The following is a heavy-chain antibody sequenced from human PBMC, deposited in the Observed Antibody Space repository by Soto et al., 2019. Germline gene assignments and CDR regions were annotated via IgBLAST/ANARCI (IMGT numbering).Heavy chain of an antibody. Sequence: ASVEVSCKASGGTFSSYAISWVRQAPGQGLEWMGWINSNSGGTNYAQKFQGRVTMTRDTSITTAYMEVSRLTSDDTAMYYCAREGADYYASGTFYTRVYIMDVWGQGTMVTVSS. V-gene: IGHV1-2*02. D-gene: IGHD3-10*01. CDR1: GGTFSSYA. CDR2: INSNSGGT. J-gene: IGHJ6*02. CDR3: AREGADYYASGTFYTRVYIMDV.